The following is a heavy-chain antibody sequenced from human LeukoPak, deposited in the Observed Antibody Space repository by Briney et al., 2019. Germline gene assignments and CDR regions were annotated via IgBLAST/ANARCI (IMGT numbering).Heavy chain of an antibody. CDR3: ARDRDYGDYNTQDLFVY. CDR2: ISAYNGNT. CDR1: GYTFTNFG. V-gene: IGHV1-18*01. J-gene: IGHJ4*02. D-gene: IGHD4-17*01. Sequence: GASVKASCKASGYTFTNFGISWVRQAPGQGLEWMGWISAYNGNTNYAQRLQGRVTMTTDTSTSTAYMELRSLRSDDTAVYYCARDRDYGDYNTQDLFVYWGQGTLVTVSS.